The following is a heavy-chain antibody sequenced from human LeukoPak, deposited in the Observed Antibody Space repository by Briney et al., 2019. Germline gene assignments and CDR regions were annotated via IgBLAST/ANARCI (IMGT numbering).Heavy chain of an antibody. V-gene: IGHV3-7*01. Sequence: PGGSLRPSCIASGFTFSDYWMSWVRQAPGMGLEWVANIETDGDQKNYVDSVKGRFTISRDNARNSLYLQMSSLRVDDTAVYFCARDIPSGFYTPDYWGRGTLVTVSS. CDR3: ARDIPSGFYTPDY. D-gene: IGHD5-12*01. CDR1: GFTFSDYW. CDR2: IETDGDQK. J-gene: IGHJ4*02.